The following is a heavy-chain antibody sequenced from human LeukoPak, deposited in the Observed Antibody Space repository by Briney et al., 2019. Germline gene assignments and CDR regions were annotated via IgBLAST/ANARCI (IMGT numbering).Heavy chain of an antibody. CDR3: ARIPFTMVRGVTAYYYYGMDV. Sequence: LSCAASGFTFSSYSMNWVRQAPGKGLEWVSSISSSSSYIYYADSVKGRFTISRDNAKNSLYLQMNSLRAEDTAVYYCARIPFTMVRGVTAYYYYGMDVWGKGTTVTVSS. D-gene: IGHD3-10*01. J-gene: IGHJ6*04. CDR2: ISSSSSYI. CDR1: GFTFSSYS. V-gene: IGHV3-21*01.